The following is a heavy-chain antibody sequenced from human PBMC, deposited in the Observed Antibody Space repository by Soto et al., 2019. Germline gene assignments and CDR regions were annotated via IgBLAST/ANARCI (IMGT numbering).Heavy chain of an antibody. CDR1: GSTFSSYS. J-gene: IGHJ3*02. V-gene: IGHV3-21*01. D-gene: IGHD1-20*01. CDR3: ARGRDRTSYNWNDTPYAFDI. Sequence: KPGGSLRLSCAASGSTFSSYSMNWVRQAPGKGLEWVSSISSSSSYIYYADSVKGRFTISRDNAKNSLYLQMNSLRAEDTAVYYCARGRDRTSYNWNDTPYAFDIWGQGTMVTVSS. CDR2: ISSSSSYI.